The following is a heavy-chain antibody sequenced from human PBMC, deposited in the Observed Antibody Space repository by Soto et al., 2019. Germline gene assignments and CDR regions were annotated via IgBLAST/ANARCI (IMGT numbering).Heavy chain of an antibody. CDR1: GFTFSSYS. Sequence: GGSLRLSCAASGFTFSSYSMNWVRQAPGKGLEWVSSISSSSSYIYYADSVKGRFTISRDNAKNSLYLQMNSLRAEDTAVYYCAREEMDDYYMDVWGKGTTVTVSS. CDR3: AREEMDDYYMDV. CDR2: ISSSSSYI. V-gene: IGHV3-21*01. J-gene: IGHJ6*03.